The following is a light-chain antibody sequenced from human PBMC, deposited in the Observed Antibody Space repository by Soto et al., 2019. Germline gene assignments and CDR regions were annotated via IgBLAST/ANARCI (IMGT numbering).Light chain of an antibody. CDR1: QDISNY. CDR3: QKYNSAPWT. CDR2: AAS. Sequence: DIQMSQSPSSLSASAGDRVTITCRASQDISNYLAWFQQKPGNVPKLLIYAASTLQSGVPSRFSGSGSGTEFTLTISSLQPEDVATYYCQKYNSAPWTFGQGTKVEIK. V-gene: IGKV1-27*01. J-gene: IGKJ1*01.